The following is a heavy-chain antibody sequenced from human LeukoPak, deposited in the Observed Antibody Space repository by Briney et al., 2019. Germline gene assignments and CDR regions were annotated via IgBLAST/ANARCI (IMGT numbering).Heavy chain of an antibody. V-gene: IGHV1-2*06. CDR2: INPNSGGT. D-gene: IGHD2-2*01. Sequence: ASVKVSCKASGYTFTGYYMHWVRQAPGQGLEWMGRINPNSGGTNYAQKFQGGVTMTRDTSISTAYMELSRLRSDDTAVYYCARSQLLSFWFDPWGQGTLVTVSS. CDR1: GYTFTGYY. J-gene: IGHJ5*02. CDR3: ARSQLLSFWFDP.